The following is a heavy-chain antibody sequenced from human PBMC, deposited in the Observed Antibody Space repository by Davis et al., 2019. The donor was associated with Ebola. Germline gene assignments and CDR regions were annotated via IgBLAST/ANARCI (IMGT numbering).Heavy chain of an antibody. Sequence: ASVKVSCKASGYTFTNFGITWVRQAPGQGLEWMGWVGASNNKTNYAQKFQGRVAMTTDTSTSTAYMELRSLTSDDTAVYYCARPLGSSWYLDLWGRGTLVTVSS. J-gene: IGHJ2*01. D-gene: IGHD6-13*01. CDR2: VGASNNKT. V-gene: IGHV1-18*01. CDR1: GYTFTNFG. CDR3: ARPLGSSWYLDL.